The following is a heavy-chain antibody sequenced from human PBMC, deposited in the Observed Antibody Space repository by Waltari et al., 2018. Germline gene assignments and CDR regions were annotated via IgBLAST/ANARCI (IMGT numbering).Heavy chain of an antibody. CDR1: GGAFDSYY. Sequence: QVELQQWGAGLLRPSETLSLTCSVSGGAFDSYYWTWIRQAPGRGLEWLGEVNPPGSTNYNPSLKSRLSLSVETSRNQVSLKMTSVTGADTAVYFCARGHPRFDYEKSDYYAYWLDPWGQGTQVTVSS. CDR2: VNPPGST. V-gene: IGHV4-34*01. CDR3: ARGHPRFDYEKSDYYAYWLDP. D-gene: IGHD3-22*01. J-gene: IGHJ5*02.